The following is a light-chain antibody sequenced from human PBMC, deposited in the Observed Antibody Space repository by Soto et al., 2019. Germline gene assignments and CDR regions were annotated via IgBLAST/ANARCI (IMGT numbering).Light chain of an antibody. V-gene: IGLV2-14*01. CDR3: SSYTSSSPYV. J-gene: IGLJ1*01. CDR1: SSDVGGYNY. Sequence: QSALTQPASVSGSPGQSITISCTGTSSDVGGYNYVSWYQQHPGKAPKLMIYDVSNRPSGVSNRVSGSKSGNTASLTISGLQAEDEAHYYCSSYTSSSPYVFGPGTKLTVL. CDR2: DVS.